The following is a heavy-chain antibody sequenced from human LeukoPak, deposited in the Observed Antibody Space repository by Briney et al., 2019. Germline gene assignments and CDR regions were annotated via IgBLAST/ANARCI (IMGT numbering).Heavy chain of an antibody. V-gene: IGHV4-61*02. J-gene: IGHJ2*01. Sequence: PSQTLSLTCPVSGGSISSGSYYWSWIRQPAGKGLEWIGRIYTSGSTNYNPSLKSRVTISVDTSKNQFSLKLSSVTAADTAVYYCAREVAARPRDNWYFDLWGRGTLVTVSS. CDR2: IYTSGST. CDR1: GGSISSGSYY. CDR3: AREVAARPRDNWYFDL. D-gene: IGHD6-6*01.